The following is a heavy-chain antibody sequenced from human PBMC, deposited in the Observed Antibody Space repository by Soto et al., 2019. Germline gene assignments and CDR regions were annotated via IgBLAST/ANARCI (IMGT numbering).Heavy chain of an antibody. CDR2: INHSGST. V-gene: IGHV4-34*01. CDR1: GGSFSGYY. Sequence: SETLSLTCAVYGGSFSGYYWSWIRQPPGKGLEWIGEINHSGSTNYNPSLKSRVTISVDTSKNQFSLKLSSVTAADTAVYYCARFLGGWRLRFDPWGQGTLVTVSS. D-gene: IGHD3-16*01. J-gene: IGHJ5*02. CDR3: ARFLGGWRLRFDP.